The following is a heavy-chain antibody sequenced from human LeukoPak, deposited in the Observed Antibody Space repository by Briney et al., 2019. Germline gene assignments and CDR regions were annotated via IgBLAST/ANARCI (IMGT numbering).Heavy chain of an antibody. CDR1: GFSFSNNG. CDR2: VSFDSTNK. CDR3: AKGGSWWLAPIDH. D-gene: IGHD6-19*01. V-gene: IGHV3-30*18. J-gene: IGHJ4*02. Sequence: GGSLRLSCAASGFSFSNNGMHWVRQAPGKGLEWVTIVSFDSTNKYYADSVKGRFTVSRDNSKNTLYLQMDSLTVEDTAVYYCAKGGSWWLAPIDHWGQGVLVTVSS.